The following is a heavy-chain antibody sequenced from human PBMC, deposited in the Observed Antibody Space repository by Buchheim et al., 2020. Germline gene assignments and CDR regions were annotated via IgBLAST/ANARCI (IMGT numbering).Heavy chain of an antibody. Sequence: VQLVESGGGVVQPGRSLRLSCAASGFTFSSYGMHWVRQAPGKGLEWVAVIWYDGSNKYYADSVKGRFTISRDNSKNTLYLQMNSLRAEDTAVYYCARDSCSSTSCSTYYFDYWGQGTL. J-gene: IGHJ4*02. CDR2: IWYDGSNK. CDR3: ARDSCSSTSCSTYYFDY. V-gene: IGHV3-33*01. CDR1: GFTFSSYG. D-gene: IGHD2-2*01.